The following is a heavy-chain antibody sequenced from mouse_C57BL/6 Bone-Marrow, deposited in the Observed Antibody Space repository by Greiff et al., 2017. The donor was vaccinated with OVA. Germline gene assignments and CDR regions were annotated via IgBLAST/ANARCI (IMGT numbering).Heavy chain of an antibody. CDR2: IHPNSGST. J-gene: IGHJ1*03. V-gene: IGHV1-64*01. CDR1: GYTFTSYW. Sequence: VKLQQPGAELVKPGASVKLSCKASGYTFTSYWMHWVKQRPGQGLEWIGMIHPNSGSTNYNEKFKSKATLTVDKSSSTAYMQLSSLTSEDSAVYYCANYYGRSHWYFDVWGTGTTVTVSS. D-gene: IGHD1-1*01. CDR3: ANYYGRSHWYFDV.